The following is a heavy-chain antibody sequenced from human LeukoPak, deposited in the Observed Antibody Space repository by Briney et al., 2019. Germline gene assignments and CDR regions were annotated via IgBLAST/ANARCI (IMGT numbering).Heavy chain of an antibody. CDR2: INHSGST. V-gene: IGHV4-34*01. D-gene: IGHD3-22*01. CDR1: GGSFSGCY. J-gene: IGHJ5*02. CDR3: ARVDYYDSSGYLPRRHNWFDP. Sequence: SETLSLTCAVYGGSFSGCYWSWIRQPPGKGLEWIGEINHSGSTNYNPSLKSRVTISVDTSKNQFSLKLSSVTAADTAVYYCARVDYYDSSGYLPRRHNWFDPWGQGTLVTVSS.